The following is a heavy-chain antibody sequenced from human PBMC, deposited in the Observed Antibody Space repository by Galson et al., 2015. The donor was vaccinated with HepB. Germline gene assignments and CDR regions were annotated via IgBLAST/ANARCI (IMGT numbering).Heavy chain of an antibody. D-gene: IGHD2-21*01. CDR1: GSTFRSYA. CDR2: ISGSGGNT. V-gene: IGHV3-23*01. J-gene: IGHJ3*01. Sequence: SLRLSCAASGSTFRSYAMTWVRQAPGRGLDWVSSISGSGGNTYYTASVKGRFTISRDNSKNTLFLQMKSLNVEDRAVYFCAKEGRNGDFGVYGGFDVWGHATLVTVAS. CDR3: AKEGRNGDFGVYGGFDV.